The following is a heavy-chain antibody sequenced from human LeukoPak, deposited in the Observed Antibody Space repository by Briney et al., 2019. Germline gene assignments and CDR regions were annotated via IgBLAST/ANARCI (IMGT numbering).Heavy chain of an antibody. V-gene: IGHV1-2*06. CDR1: GYTFTGYY. Sequence: ASVKVSRKASGYTFTGYYMHWVRQAPGQGLGWMGRINPNSGGTNYAQKFQGRVTMTRDTSISTAYMELSRLRSDDTAVYYCARDLKEYSSSLGVDYWGQGTLVTVSS. D-gene: IGHD6-6*01. CDR2: INPNSGGT. J-gene: IGHJ4*02. CDR3: ARDLKEYSSSLGVDY.